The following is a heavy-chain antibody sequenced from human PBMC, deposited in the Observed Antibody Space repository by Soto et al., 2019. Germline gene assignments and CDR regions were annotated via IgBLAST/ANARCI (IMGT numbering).Heavy chain of an antibody. CDR1: GFTFSNYG. Sequence: QVQLVESGGGVVQPGRSLRLSCAASGFTFSNYGMDWVRQAPGKGLEWVAGISYDGSDKYYADSVKGRFTISRDNSRNTLYLQMNSLRPEDTAVYYCAKDPYNGDYYFDYWGQGTLVTVSS. CDR2: ISYDGSDK. D-gene: IGHD4-17*01. CDR3: AKDPYNGDYYFDY. V-gene: IGHV3-30*18. J-gene: IGHJ4*02.